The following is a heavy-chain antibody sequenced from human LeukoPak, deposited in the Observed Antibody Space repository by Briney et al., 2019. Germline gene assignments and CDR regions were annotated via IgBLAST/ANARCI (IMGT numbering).Heavy chain of an antibody. CDR1: GGSISSYY. Sequence: SETLSLTCTVSGGSISSYYWSWLRQPPGKGLEWIGYIYYSGSTNYNPSLTSRVTISVDTSKNQFSLKLSSVTAADTAVYYCARLITIFGVVPPQRYMDVWGKGTTVTVSS. J-gene: IGHJ6*03. D-gene: IGHD3-3*01. CDR2: IYYSGST. V-gene: IGHV4-59*01. CDR3: ARLITIFGVVPPQRYMDV.